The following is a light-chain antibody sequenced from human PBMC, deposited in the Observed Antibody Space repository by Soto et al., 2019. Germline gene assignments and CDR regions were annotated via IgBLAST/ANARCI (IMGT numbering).Light chain of an antibody. CDR1: SSNIGSNT. CDR2: STN. Sequence: QSVLTQSPSASGTPGQRVTISCSGSSSNIGSNTVIWYQQFPGPAPKLHIYSTNQRPSGVPVRFSGSKSGTSASLAISGLQSEDEADYSCAAWYDRLHVVVFGGGTKLTVL. J-gene: IGLJ2*01. V-gene: IGLV1-44*01. CDR3: AAWYDRLHVVV.